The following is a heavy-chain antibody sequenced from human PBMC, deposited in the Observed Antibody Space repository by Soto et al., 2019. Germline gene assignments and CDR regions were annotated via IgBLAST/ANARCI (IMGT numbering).Heavy chain of an antibody. V-gene: IGHV3-23*01. J-gene: IGHJ5*02. CDR2: ISYDGGNT. CDR3: AKGGIGWFDP. D-gene: IGHD2-21*01. Sequence: GALRLSCAASGFTFSSYAMNWVRQAPGRGLEWVSTISYDGGNTYYPHSVKGRFTISRDNSKNTLYLQMNSLRAEDAAVYYCAKGGIGWFDPWGQGTLVTVSS. CDR1: GFTFSSYA.